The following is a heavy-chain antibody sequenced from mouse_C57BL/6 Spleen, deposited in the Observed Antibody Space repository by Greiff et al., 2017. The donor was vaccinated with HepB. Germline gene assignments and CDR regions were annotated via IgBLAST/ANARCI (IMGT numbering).Heavy chain of an antibody. CDR1: GFNIKDYY. J-gene: IGHJ4*01. D-gene: IGHD1-1*01. CDR2: IDPEDGDT. V-gene: IGHV14-1*01. Sequence: VQLQQSGAELVRPGASVKLSCTASGFNIKDYYMHWVKQRPEQGLEWIGRIDPEDGDTEYAPKFQGKATMTADTSSNTAYLQLSSLISEDTAVYYCTTYGSSYYYAMDYWGQGTSVTVAS. CDR3: TTYGSSYYYAMDY.